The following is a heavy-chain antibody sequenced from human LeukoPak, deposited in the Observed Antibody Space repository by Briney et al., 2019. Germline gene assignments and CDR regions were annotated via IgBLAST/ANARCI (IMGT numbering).Heavy chain of an antibody. J-gene: IGHJ3*02. V-gene: IGHV3-30-3*01. Sequence: TGGSLGLSCAASGFTFSSYAMHWVRQAPGKGLEWVAVISYDGSNKYYADSVKGRFTISRDNSKNTLYLQMNSLRAEDTAVYYCARGSRRVAGTSAFDIWGQGTMVTVSS. CDR3: ARGSRRVAGTSAFDI. CDR1: GFTFSSYA. D-gene: IGHD6-19*01. CDR2: ISYDGSNK.